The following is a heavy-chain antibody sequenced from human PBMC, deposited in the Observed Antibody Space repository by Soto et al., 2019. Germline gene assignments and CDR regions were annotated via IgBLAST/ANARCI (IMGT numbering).Heavy chain of an antibody. CDR2: INSDGSNI. CDR1: GFTFSSYW. Sequence: GGSLRLSCAASGFTFSSYWMHSVRQGPGKGLVWVSRINSDGSNIRYADSVRGRFTISRDNAKNTLYLQMNSLRAEDTAVYYCARDLWGGGYWGQGTLVTVSS. J-gene: IGHJ4*02. D-gene: IGHD7-27*01. V-gene: IGHV3-74*01. CDR3: ARDLWGGGY.